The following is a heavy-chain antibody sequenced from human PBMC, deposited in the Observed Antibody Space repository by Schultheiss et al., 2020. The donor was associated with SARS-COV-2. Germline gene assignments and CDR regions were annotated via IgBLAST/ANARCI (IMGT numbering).Heavy chain of an antibody. D-gene: IGHD2-15*01. CDR1: GGSISSYY. V-gene: IGHV4-59*08. Sequence: SQTLSLTCTVSGGSISSYYWSWIRQPPGKGLEWIGYIYYSGSTNYNPSLKSRVTISVDTSKNQFSLKLSSVTAADTAVYYCARHVVVVVAATRSYWFDPWGQGALVTVSS. CDR3: ARHVVVVVAATRSYWFDP. J-gene: IGHJ5*02. CDR2: IYYSGST.